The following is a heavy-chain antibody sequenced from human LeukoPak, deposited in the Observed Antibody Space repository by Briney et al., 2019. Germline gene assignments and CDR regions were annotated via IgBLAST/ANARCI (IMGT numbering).Heavy chain of an antibody. CDR3: ARETTGRVYFDY. V-gene: IGHV4-39*02. CDR1: GGSISSSSYY. Sequence: KPSETLSLTCTVSGGSISSSSYYWGWIRQPPGKGLEWIGSIYYSGSTFYNPSLKSRVTISVDTSKNQFSLKLSSVTAADTAVYYCARETTGRVYFDYWGQGTLVTVSS. D-gene: IGHD4-17*01. CDR2: IYYSGST. J-gene: IGHJ4*02.